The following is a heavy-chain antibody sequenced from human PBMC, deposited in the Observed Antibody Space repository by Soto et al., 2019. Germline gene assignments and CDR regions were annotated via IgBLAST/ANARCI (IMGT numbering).Heavy chain of an antibody. Sequence: TLSLTGTVSDGSISSRGYYWSGKSPHRGKGLEWIGYIYYSGGTQFNPSLKSRVSMSVDTSKNQFSLRLSSVTAADTAVYDCATLLGSHQHYYFGIDFGGQGTTVTV. CDR3: ATLLGSHQHYYFGIDF. CDR1: DGSISSRGYY. D-gene: IGHD2-2*01. J-gene: IGHJ6*02. V-gene: IGHV4-31*03. CDR2: IYYSGGT.